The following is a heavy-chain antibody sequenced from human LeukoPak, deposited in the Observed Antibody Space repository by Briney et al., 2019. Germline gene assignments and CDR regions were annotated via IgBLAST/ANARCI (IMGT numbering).Heavy chain of an antibody. CDR1: GGSFTGYF. CDR2: VDHSGSA. J-gene: IGHJ5*02. Sequence: SETLSLTCNAYGGSFTGYFWTWIRQPPGKGLEWIGEVDHSGSANNNPSLKSRVTISVDTSKRQFSLKLTSVTAADTAVYYCASINNRFDPWGQGTLVTVSS. V-gene: IGHV4-34*01. D-gene: IGHD2/OR15-2a*01. CDR3: ASINNRFDP.